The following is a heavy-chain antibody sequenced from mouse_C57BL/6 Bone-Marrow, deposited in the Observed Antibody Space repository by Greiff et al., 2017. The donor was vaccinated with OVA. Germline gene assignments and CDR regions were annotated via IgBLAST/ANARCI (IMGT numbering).Heavy chain of an antibody. CDR1: GYTFTDYE. D-gene: IGHD1-1*01. Sequence: VKLMESGAELVRPGASVTLSCKASGYTFTDYEMHWVKQTPVHGLEWIGAIDPETGGTAYNQKFKGKAILTADKSSSTAYMELRSLTSEDSAVYYCTRGNYYGSSYCYWYFDVWGTGTTVTVSS. CDR3: TRGNYYGSSYCYWYFDV. V-gene: IGHV1-15*01. J-gene: IGHJ1*03. CDR2: IDPETGGT.